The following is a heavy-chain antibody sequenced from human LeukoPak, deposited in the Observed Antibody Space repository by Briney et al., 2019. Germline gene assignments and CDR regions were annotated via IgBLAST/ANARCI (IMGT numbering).Heavy chain of an antibody. J-gene: IGHJ4*02. CDR2: ISAYNGNT. CDR3: ARVIVVVVDAIRELNSYY. V-gene: IGHV1-18*01. D-gene: IGHD2-15*01. CDR1: VYTFISYG. Sequence: ASVKVSCKASVYTFISYGISWVRNAPGQGLEWMGWISAYNGNTNYAQKLQGRVTMTTDTSTSTAYMELKSLRSDDTAVYYCARVIVVVVDAIRELNSYYWGQGTLVTVSS.